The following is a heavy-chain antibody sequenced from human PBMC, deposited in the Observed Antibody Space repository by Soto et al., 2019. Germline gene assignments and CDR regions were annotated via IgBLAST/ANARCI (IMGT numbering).Heavy chain of an antibody. CDR2: MYNTGST. V-gene: IGHV4-59*01. CDR3: ARDLWGYCGTDCYPLDV. Sequence: QVQLQESGPGLVKTSETRSLTCTVAGGTISSYYWSWIRQPPGKGLEWIGYMYNTGSTVYNPSFKSRVTISVDTSKNQFSLKLNSVTAADTAVYYCARDLWGYCGTDCYPLDVWGQGTTVTVSS. CDR1: GGTISSYY. D-gene: IGHD2-21*02. J-gene: IGHJ6*02.